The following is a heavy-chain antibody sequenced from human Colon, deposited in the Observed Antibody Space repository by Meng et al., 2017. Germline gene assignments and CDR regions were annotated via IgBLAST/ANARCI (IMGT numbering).Heavy chain of an antibody. Sequence: QVQLRQWGAGLLKPSESLSLTCSVSGGSISSSNWWSWVRQPPGKGLEWIGEIYHSGSTNYNPSLKSRVTISVDKSKNQFSLKLSSVTAADTAVYYCASGRKYCSSTSCYGQFDYWGQGTLVTVSS. CDR1: GGSISSSNW. D-gene: IGHD2-2*01. J-gene: IGHJ4*02. CDR2: IYHSGST. CDR3: ASGRKYCSSTSCYGQFDY. V-gene: IGHV4-4*02.